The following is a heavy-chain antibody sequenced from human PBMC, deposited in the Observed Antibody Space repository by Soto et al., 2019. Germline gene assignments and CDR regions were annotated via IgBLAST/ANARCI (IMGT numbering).Heavy chain of an antibody. V-gene: IGHV3-48*03. CDR2: ISSSGSTI. Sequence: GGSLRLSCAASGFNFRSYEMNWVSQAPGKGLEWVSYISSSGSTIYYADSVKGRFTISRDNAKNSLYLQMNSLRAEDTAVYYCARGTFYDSSGYYYYYYGMDVWGQGTTVTVSS. CDR1: GFNFRSYE. CDR3: ARGTFYDSSGYYYYYYGMDV. D-gene: IGHD3-22*01. J-gene: IGHJ6*01.